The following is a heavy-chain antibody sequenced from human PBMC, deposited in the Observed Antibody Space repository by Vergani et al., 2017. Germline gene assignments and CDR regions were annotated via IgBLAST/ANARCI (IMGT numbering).Heavy chain of an antibody. Sequence: QVQLVQSGAEVKKPGSSVKVSCKASGGTFSSYAISWVRQAPGQGLEWMGGIIPIFGTANYAQKFQGRVTITADESTSTAYMELSSLRSEDTAVYYCARDAKQEWLRLLGGGWFDPWGQGNLGTVSS. CDR2: IIPIFGTA. J-gene: IGHJ5*02. CDR3: ARDAKQEWLRLLGGGWFDP. V-gene: IGHV1-69*01. CDR1: GGTFSSYA. D-gene: IGHD5-12*01.